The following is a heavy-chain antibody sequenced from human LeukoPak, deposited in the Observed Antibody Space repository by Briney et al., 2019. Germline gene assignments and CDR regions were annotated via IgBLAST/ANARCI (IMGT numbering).Heavy chain of an antibody. Sequence: GGSLRLSCAASGFTFSSYSMNWVRQAPGKGLEWVSSISSSSSYIYYADSVKGRFTISRDNAKNSLYLQMNSLRAEDTAVYYCARDVAAAGTREVDYRGQGTLVTVSS. CDR3: ARDVAAAGTREVDY. CDR1: GFTFSSYS. CDR2: ISSSSSYI. V-gene: IGHV3-21*01. D-gene: IGHD6-13*01. J-gene: IGHJ4*02.